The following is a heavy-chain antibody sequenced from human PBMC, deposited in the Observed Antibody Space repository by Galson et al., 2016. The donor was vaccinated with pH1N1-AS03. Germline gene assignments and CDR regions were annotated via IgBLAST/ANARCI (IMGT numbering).Heavy chain of an antibody. CDR1: GFTFSSYA. Sequence: SLRLSCAAAGFTFSSYAMFWVRQAPGKGLEYVPAISGNGVSTYYANSVKGKFTISRDNSKNTLYLQMGSLRPEDMAVYYCARGPVSYANYWFPPPDYWGQGTLVTVSS. D-gene: IGHD4/OR15-4a*01. V-gene: IGHV3-64*01. CDR2: ISGNGVST. CDR3: ARGPVSYANYWFPPPDY. J-gene: IGHJ4*02.